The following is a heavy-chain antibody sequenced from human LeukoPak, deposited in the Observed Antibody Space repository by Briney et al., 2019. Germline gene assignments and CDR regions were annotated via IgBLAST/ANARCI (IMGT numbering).Heavy chain of an antibody. Sequence: PGGSLRLSCAASGFTVSSNYMSWVRQAPGKGLVWVSHINSDGSSTNYADSVKGRFTISRDNAKNTLYLQMNSLRVEDTAVYYCTRGFRSSGIDYWGQGTLVTVSS. CDR3: TRGFRSSGIDY. V-gene: IGHV3-74*01. CDR2: INSDGSST. CDR1: GFTVSSNY. J-gene: IGHJ4*02. D-gene: IGHD3-10*01.